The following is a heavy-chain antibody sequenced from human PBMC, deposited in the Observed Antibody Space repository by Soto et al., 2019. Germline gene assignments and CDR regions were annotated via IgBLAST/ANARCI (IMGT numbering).Heavy chain of an antibody. D-gene: IGHD3-22*01. CDR1: GGTFSSYA. CDR2: IIPIFGTA. Sequence: ASVKVSFKASGGTFSSYAISWVRQAPGQGLEWMGGIIPIFGTANYAQKFQGRVTITADESTSTAYMELSSLRSEDTAVYYCASIDSSGYYPRSYYYGMDVWGQGTTVTVSS. J-gene: IGHJ6*02. CDR3: ASIDSSGYYPRSYYYGMDV. V-gene: IGHV1-69*13.